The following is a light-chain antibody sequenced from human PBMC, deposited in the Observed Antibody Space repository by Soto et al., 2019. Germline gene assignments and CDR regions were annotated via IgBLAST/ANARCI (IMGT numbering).Light chain of an antibody. J-gene: IGLJ2*01. Sequence: KRVFISCSGSSSNIGGTNYAYWYQQLPGAAPKLLMHSNNLRPSGVPERISGSKSGTSASLAISGLRSEDEAVYYCASWDDRLGDVIFGGGTKVTVL. V-gene: IGLV1-47*02. CDR1: SSNIGGTNY. CDR2: SNN. CDR3: ASWDDRLGDVI.